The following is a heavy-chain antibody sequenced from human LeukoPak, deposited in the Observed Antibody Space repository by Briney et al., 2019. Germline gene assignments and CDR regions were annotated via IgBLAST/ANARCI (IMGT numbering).Heavy chain of an antibody. Sequence: GSVKVSCKASGYTFTSYAMNGVRQAPGQGLEWVGLINTNTGNPTYAQGFTGRFVFSLDTSLSTAYLQISRLKAEDTAVYYCARDHDIFTGYYISDAFDIWGQGTMVTVSS. CDR3: ARDHDIFTGYYISDAFDI. V-gene: IGHV7-4-1*02. CDR2: INTNTGNP. J-gene: IGHJ3*02. D-gene: IGHD3-9*01. CDR1: GYTFTSYA.